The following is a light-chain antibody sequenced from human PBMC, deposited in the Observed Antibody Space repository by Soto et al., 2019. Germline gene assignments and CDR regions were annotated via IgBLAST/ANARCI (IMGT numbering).Light chain of an antibody. CDR2: WAS. CDR1: QSVLYSSNNKNY. CDR3: QQFYSNPRT. Sequence: DIVMTQSPDSLAVSLGERATINCKSSQSVLYSSNNKNYLAWYQQKPGQPPKLLIYWASTRESGVPDRFSGSGSRTDFTLTVSSLQAEDVAFYYCQQFYSNPRTFGQGTKVEIK. J-gene: IGKJ1*01. V-gene: IGKV4-1*01.